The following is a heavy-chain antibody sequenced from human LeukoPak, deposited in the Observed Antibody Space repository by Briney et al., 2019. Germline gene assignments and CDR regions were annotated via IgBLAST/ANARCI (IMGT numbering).Heavy chain of an antibody. V-gene: IGHV4-34*01. CDR2: INHSGST. Sequence: SETLSLTCAVYGGSFSGYYWSWIRQPPGKGLEWIGEINHSGSTNYNPSLKSRVTISVGTSKNQFSLKLSSVTAADTAVYYCARVQGRMAFDYWGQGTLVTVSS. J-gene: IGHJ4*02. CDR1: GGSFSGYY. D-gene: IGHD2-8*01. CDR3: ARVQGRMAFDY.